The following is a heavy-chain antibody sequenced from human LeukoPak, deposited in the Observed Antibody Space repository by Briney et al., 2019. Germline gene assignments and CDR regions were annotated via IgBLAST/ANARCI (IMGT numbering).Heavy chain of an antibody. CDR3: ARDPIYTFDGPEYFQH. D-gene: IGHD2-2*02. J-gene: IGHJ1*01. CDR2: INPNSGGT. Sequence: ASVKVSCKASGYIFTGYYMHWVRQAPGQGLEWMGWINPNSGGTSYAQKFQGRVTMTRDTSISTAYMELSRLRSDDTAVYYCARDPIYTFDGPEYFQHWGQGALVTVSS. V-gene: IGHV1-2*02. CDR1: GYIFTGYY.